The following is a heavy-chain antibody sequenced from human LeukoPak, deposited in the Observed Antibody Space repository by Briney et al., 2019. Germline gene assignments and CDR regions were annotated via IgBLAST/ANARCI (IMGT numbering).Heavy chain of an antibody. CDR3: AKDSSSGYYNFDY. CDR1: GFTFSSYA. V-gene: IGHV3-23*01. J-gene: IGHJ4*02. D-gene: IGHD3-22*01. Sequence: GGSLRLSCAVSGFTFSSYAMSWVRQAPGKGLEWVSAISGSGGSTYYADSVKGRFTISRDNSKNTLYLQMNSLRAEDTAVYYCAKDSSSGYYNFDYWGQGTLVTVSS. CDR2: ISGSGGST.